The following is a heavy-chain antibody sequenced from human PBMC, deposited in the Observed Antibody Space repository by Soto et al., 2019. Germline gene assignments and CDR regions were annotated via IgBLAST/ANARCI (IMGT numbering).Heavy chain of an antibody. CDR2: ITYDESEK. V-gene: IGHV3-30*18. Sequence: QVQLGESGGGVVQPGRSLRLSCAVSGFTLSCCGMHWVRQAPGKGLEWVAVITYDESEKHYGDSGKGRFTISRDTSKNTVDLQMNSLRPEDTAVYYCVKESSTGYYRTADFWGQGTLVTVSS. D-gene: IGHD3-22*01. CDR3: VKESSTGYYRTADF. J-gene: IGHJ4*02. CDR1: GFTLSCCG.